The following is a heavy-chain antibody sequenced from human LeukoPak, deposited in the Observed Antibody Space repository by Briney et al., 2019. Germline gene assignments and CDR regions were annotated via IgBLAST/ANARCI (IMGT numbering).Heavy chain of an antibody. D-gene: IGHD6-13*01. V-gene: IGHV4-38-2*02. CDR2: IYHSANA. Sequence: PSETLSLTCTVSGYSISSGYYWGWIRQPPGEGLEWIGSIYHSANAYSNPSLKSRVTISVDTSKNQFSLKLTSVTAADTAVYYCARDLDGSSWYVGYWGQGTLVTVSS. J-gene: IGHJ4*02. CDR3: ARDLDGSSWYVGY. CDR1: GYSISSGYY.